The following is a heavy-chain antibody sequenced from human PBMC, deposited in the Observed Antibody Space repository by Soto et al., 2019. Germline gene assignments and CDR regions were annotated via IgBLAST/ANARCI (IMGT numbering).Heavy chain of an antibody. Sequence: EMQLLESGGGLGQPGGSLRLSCVASPITVYNFAAMSWVRQTPERGLEWVSTISGRGDHRYYADSVKGRFTISRDNSKNRLYLQMDGLRVDDTAAYYCAKARALENQTPYGMDVWGQGTTVTV. J-gene: IGHJ6*02. CDR2: ISGRGDHR. CDR1: PITVYNFAA. CDR3: AKARALENQTPYGMDV. D-gene: IGHD2-2*01. V-gene: IGHV3-23*01.